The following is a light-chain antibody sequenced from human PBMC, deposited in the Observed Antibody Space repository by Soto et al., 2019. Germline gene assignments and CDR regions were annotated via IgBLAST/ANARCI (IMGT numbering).Light chain of an antibody. Sequence: QSVLTQPASVSGSPGQSITISCTGTSSDVGSYNLVSWYQQHPGKAPKLMIYEGSKRPSGVSNRFSGSKSGNTASLTISGLQAEDEADYCCCSYAGSSSVVFGGGTQLTVL. J-gene: IGLJ2*01. V-gene: IGLV2-23*01. CDR1: SSDVGSYNL. CDR2: EGS. CDR3: CSYAGSSSVV.